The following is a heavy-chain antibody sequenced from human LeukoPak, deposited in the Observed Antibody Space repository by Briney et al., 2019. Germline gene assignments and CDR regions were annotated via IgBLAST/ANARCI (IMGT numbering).Heavy chain of an antibody. V-gene: IGHV3-30-3*01. Sequence: GRSLRLSCAASGFTFSSCAMHWARQAPGRGLEWVAVISYDGSNKYYADSVKGRFTISRDNSKNTLYLQMNSLRAEDTAVYYCARPFLSSSWYGSDAFDIWGQGTMVTVSS. CDR2: ISYDGSNK. CDR3: ARPFLSSSWYGSDAFDI. D-gene: IGHD6-13*01. J-gene: IGHJ3*02. CDR1: GFTFSSCA.